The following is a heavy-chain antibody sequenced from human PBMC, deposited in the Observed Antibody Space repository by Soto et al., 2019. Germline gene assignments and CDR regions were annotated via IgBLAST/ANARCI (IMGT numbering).Heavy chain of an antibody. CDR1: GFTFSGSA. CDR3: TRLDYDDSSGYYPVDY. CDR2: IRSKTNTYAT. V-gene: IGHV3-73*01. J-gene: IGHJ4*02. Sequence: QTGGSLRLSCAASGFTFSGSAIHWVRQASGKGLEWVGRIRSKTNTYATAYAVSVKGRFTTSRDDSKSTAYLQMNGLKTEDTAVYFCTRLDYDDSSGYYPVDYWGQGTLVTVSS. D-gene: IGHD3-22*01.